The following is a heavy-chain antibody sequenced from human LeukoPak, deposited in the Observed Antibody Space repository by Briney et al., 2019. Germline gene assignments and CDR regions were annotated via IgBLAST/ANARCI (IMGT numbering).Heavy chain of an antibody. CDR2: ISAYNGNT. CDR1: GYTFTSYG. V-gene: IGHV1-18*01. Sequence: GASVKASCKASGYTFTSYGISWVRQAPGQGLEWMGWISAYNGNTNYAQKFQGRVTITADKSTSTAYMELSSLRSEDTAVYYCGGGNEPNWNYLDYWGQGTLVTVSS. D-gene: IGHD4-23*01. J-gene: IGHJ4*02. CDR3: GGGNEPNWNYLDY.